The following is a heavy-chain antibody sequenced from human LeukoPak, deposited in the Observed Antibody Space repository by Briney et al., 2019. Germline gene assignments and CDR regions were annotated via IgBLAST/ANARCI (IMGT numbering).Heavy chain of an antibody. CDR3: ARDRRITMVRGVKDMDV. D-gene: IGHD3-10*01. CDR2: ISSSSSYI. J-gene: IGHJ6*03. CDR1: GFTFSSYS. Sequence: PGGSLRLSCAASGFTFSSYSMNWVRQAPGKGLEWVSSISSSSSYIYYADSVKGRFTISRDNAKNSLYLQMNSLRAEDTAVYYCARDRRITMVRGVKDMDVWGKGTTVTVSS. V-gene: IGHV3-21*01.